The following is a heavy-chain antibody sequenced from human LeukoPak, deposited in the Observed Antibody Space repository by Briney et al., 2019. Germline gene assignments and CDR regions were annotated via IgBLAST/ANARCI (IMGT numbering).Heavy chain of an antibody. D-gene: IGHD6-13*01. Sequence: GGSLRLSCAASGFTFSSYAMHWVRQAPGKGLEWVAVISYDGSNKYYADSVKGRFTISRDNSKNTLYLQMNSLRAEDTAVCYCARDQGIGYSPLNWFDPWGQGTLVTVSS. CDR3: ARDQGIGYSPLNWFDP. CDR2: ISYDGSNK. V-gene: IGHV3-30-3*01. J-gene: IGHJ5*02. CDR1: GFTFSSYA.